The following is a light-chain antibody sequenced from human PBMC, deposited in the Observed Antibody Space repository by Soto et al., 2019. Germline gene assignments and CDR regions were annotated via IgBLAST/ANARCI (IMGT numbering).Light chain of an antibody. CDR2: GAS. Sequence: EIVMTQSPATLSVSPGERATLSCRASQSVSSNLAWYQQKPGQAPRLLIYGASTRATGIPARFSGSGSGTKFTLTISSLQSEEFAVYYCQQYNNWYTFGQGTKVDIK. J-gene: IGKJ2*01. CDR3: QQYNNWYT. V-gene: IGKV3-15*01. CDR1: QSVSSN.